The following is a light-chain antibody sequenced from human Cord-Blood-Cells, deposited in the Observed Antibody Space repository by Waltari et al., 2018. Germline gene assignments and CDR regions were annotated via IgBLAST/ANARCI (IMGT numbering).Light chain of an antibody. J-gene: IGKJ3*01. CDR1: QSISSY. Sequence: DRVTITCRASQSISSYLNWYQQKPGKAPKLLIYAASSLQSGVPSRFSGSGSGTDFTLTVSSLQPEDFATYYCQQSYSTPFTFGPGIKVDIK. V-gene: IGKV1-39*01. CDR3: QQSYSTPFT. CDR2: AAS.